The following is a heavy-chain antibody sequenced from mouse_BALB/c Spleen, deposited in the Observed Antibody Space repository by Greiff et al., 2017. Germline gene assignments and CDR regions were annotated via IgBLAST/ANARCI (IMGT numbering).Heavy chain of an antibody. Sequence: EVQLQQSGPELVKPGASVKLSCKASGFSFTGFFMNWVMQSHGKSLEWIGRINPYNGDTFYNQKFKGKATLTVDKSSSTTHMELRSLASEDSAVYYCARCEYGNLGHDYWGQGTTLTVSS. J-gene: IGHJ2*01. V-gene: IGHV1-20*02. D-gene: IGHD2-1*01. CDR1: GFSFTGFF. CDR3: ARCEYGNLGHDY. CDR2: INPYNGDT.